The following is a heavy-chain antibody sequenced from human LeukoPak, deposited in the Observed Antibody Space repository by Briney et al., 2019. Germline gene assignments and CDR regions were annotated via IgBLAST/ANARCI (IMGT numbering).Heavy chain of an antibody. CDR1: GFTFSSYS. V-gene: IGHV3-21*04. CDR3: AKSGYSISYFDY. D-gene: IGHD3-22*01. CDR2: ISSLSHI. Sequence: GGSLRLSCAASGFTFSSYSMNWVRQAPGKGLEWVSSISSLSHISYADSVKGRFTISRDNSKNTVYLHMNSLRAEDTAIYYCAKSGYSISYFDYWGQGTLVTVSS. J-gene: IGHJ4*02.